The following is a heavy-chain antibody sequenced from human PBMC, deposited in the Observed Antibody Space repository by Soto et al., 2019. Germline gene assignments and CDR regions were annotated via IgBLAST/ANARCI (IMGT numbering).Heavy chain of an antibody. V-gene: IGHV3-33*05. D-gene: IGHD3-22*01. Sequence: QVQLVESGGGVVEPWRSLSLSCAASGFTFTNYAMHWFRQSPGKGMERVAVILSDRNTKYYADSVKGRLTISRDNSENLVFLQTNSLRAQDTAVYYCAIGVMVISYVSSGFEYLGQGALVTVSS. CDR3: AIGVMVISYVSSGFEY. J-gene: IGHJ4*02. CDR1: GFTFTNYA. CDR2: ILSDRNTK.